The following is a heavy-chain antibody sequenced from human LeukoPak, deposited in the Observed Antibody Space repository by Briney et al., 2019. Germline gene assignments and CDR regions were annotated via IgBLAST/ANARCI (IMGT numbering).Heavy chain of an antibody. V-gene: IGHV4-38-2*02. CDR2: IDHSGST. J-gene: IGHJ6*03. Sequence: SETLSLTCTVSGYSIGSGYYWCLRRQPPGKGLEWIGSIDHSGSTNYHPSLKSRLTMSVDTSKNQFSLKLSSVTAADTAMYYCARGAYHMGVWGKGTTVTVSS. CDR1: GYSIGSGYY. CDR3: ARGAYHMGV.